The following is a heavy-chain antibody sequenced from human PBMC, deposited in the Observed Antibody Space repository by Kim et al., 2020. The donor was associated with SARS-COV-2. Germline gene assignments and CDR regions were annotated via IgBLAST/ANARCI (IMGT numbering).Heavy chain of an antibody. CDR1: GFNIGDYA. J-gene: IGHJ4*02. Sequence: GGSLRLSCTASGFNIGDYAMNWVRQAPGKGLEWVGFIRSRGYDGTTEYAASVKGRVSISRDDSKNIAYLQMNTLKTEDTAVYFCSRGVMWITGRFDYWGQGALVTVSS. V-gene: IGHV3-49*04. CDR2: IRSRGYDGTT. D-gene: IGHD3-16*01. CDR3: SRGVMWITGRFDY.